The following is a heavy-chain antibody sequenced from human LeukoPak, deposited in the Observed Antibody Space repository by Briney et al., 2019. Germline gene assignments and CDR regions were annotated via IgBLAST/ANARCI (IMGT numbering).Heavy chain of an antibody. CDR2: IFSDGGT. J-gene: IGHJ4*02. Sequence: PGGSLRLSCAASAFTVSSNYMSWVRQTPGKGLDCVSIIFSDGGTSYSDSVKGRFTVSRDNSKNTLYLQMNNLRAEDTAVYYCAAGIYGVRCYSLDYWGQGTLVTVSS. CDR1: AFTVSSNY. D-gene: IGHD4/OR15-4a*01. CDR3: AAGIYGVRCYSLDY. V-gene: IGHV3-53*01.